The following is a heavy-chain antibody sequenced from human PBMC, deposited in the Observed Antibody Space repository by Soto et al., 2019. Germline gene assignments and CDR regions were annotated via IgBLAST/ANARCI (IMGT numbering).Heavy chain of an antibody. J-gene: IGHJ5*02. D-gene: IGHD1-7*01. V-gene: IGHV1-18*01. Sequence: QVQLVQSGAEVKKPGASVKVSCKASGYTFTSYGISWVRQAPGQGLERMGWISAYNGNTNYAQKLQGRVTVTTDTSTSTAYMERRSLRSDDTAGYYCARGDRTSGTSNWFDPWGQGPLVTVSS. CDR1: GYTFTSYG. CDR3: ARGDRTSGTSNWFDP. CDR2: ISAYNGNT.